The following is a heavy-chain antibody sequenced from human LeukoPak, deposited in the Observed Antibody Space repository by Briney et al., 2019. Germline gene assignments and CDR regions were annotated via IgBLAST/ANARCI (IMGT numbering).Heavy chain of an antibody. CDR2: IYYSGST. Sequence: SETLSLTCTVSGGSISSYYWSWIRQPPGKGLEWIGYIYYSGSTNYNPPLKSRVTISVDTSKNQFSLKLSSVTAADTAVYYCARWYSSVLDYWGQGTLVTVSS. D-gene: IGHD6-19*01. J-gene: IGHJ4*02. CDR1: GGSISSYY. V-gene: IGHV4-59*01. CDR3: ARWYSSVLDY.